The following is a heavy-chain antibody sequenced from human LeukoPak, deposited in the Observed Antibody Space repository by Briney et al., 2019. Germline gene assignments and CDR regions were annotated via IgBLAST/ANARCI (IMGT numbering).Heavy chain of an antibody. J-gene: IGHJ4*02. Sequence: GGSLRLSCAASGFTFSSYGMRWVRQAPGKGLEWVAVIWYDGSNKYYADSVKGRSTISRDNSKNTLYLQMNSLRAEDTAVYYCARDEYSGSYVDYWGQGTLVTVSS. D-gene: IGHD1-26*01. CDR1: GFTFSSYG. CDR2: IWYDGSNK. V-gene: IGHV3-33*01. CDR3: ARDEYSGSYVDY.